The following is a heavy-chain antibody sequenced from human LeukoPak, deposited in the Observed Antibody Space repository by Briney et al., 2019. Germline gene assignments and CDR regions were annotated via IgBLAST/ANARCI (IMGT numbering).Heavy chain of an antibody. CDR2: ISYDGSNK. CDR3: AREMCSSTSCYLYYYYGMDV. V-gene: IGHV3-30*04. J-gene: IGHJ6*04. CDR1: GFTFSSYA. D-gene: IGHD2-2*01. Sequence: PGGSLRLSCAASGFTFSSYAMHWVRQAPGKGLEWVAAISYDGSNKYYADSVKGRFTISRDNSKNTLYLQMNSLRAEDTAVYYCAREMCSSTSCYLYYYYGMDVWGKGTTVTVSS.